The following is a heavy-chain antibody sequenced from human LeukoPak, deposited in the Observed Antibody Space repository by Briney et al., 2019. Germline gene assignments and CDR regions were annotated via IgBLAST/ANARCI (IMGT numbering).Heavy chain of an antibody. CDR1: VGSFSGYY. D-gene: IGHD2-15*01. V-gene: IGHV4-34*01. CDR2: INHSGST. Sequence: PSETLSLTCADYVGSFSGYYWSWIRQPPGKGLEWIGEINHSGSTNYNPSLKSRVTISVDTSKNQFSLKLSSVTAADTAVYYCARDEVAATSHYFDYWGQGTLVTVSS. CDR3: ARDEVAATSHYFDY. J-gene: IGHJ4*02.